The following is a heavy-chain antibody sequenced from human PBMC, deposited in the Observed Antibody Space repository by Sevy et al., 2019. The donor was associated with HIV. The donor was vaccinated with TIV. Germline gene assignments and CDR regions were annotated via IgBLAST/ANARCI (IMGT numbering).Heavy chain of an antibody. J-gene: IGHJ4*02. CDR2: ISSSGSYI. Sequence: GGSLRLSCVASGFTFRSYTMKWVRQAPGKGLECVSSISSSGSYIYYADSVKGRFTIYRDDAKNSLYLQMNTLRAEDAALYYCARVRPYDTRDFDYWGQGTLVTVSS. V-gene: IGHV3-21*01. CDR1: GFTFRSYT. D-gene: IGHD3-22*01. CDR3: ARVRPYDTRDFDY.